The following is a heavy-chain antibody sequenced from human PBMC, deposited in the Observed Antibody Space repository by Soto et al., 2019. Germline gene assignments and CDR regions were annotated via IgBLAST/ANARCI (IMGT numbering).Heavy chain of an antibody. CDR2: SNHSGST. J-gene: IGHJ4*02. CDR1: GGSGSGYY. V-gene: IGHV4-34*01. CDR3: SRAWGRIFDY. D-gene: IGHD7-27*01. Sequence: QVQLQQWGAGLLKPSETLSLTCAVYGGSGSGYYWNWIRQPPGKGLEGNVESNHSGSTNYNPALKSRVTISVDRSKNQFSLKLSSVTAAATAVDYCSRAWGRIFDYWGQGTLVPVSS.